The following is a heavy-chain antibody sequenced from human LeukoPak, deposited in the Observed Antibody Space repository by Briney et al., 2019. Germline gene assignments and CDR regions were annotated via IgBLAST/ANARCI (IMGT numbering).Heavy chain of an antibody. Sequence: PGGSLRLSCAASGFTFSSYEMNWVRQAPGKGLEWVSYISSSGSTIYYADSVKGRFTISRDNSKNTLYLQMNSLRAEDTAVYYCARDGLPYYYDSSGYYGPFDYWGQGTLVTVSS. D-gene: IGHD3-22*01. CDR3: ARDGLPYYYDSSGYYGPFDY. V-gene: IGHV3-48*03. CDR2: ISSSGSTI. CDR1: GFTFSSYE. J-gene: IGHJ4*02.